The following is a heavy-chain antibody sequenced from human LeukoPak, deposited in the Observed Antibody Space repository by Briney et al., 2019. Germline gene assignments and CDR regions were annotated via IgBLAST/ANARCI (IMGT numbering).Heavy chain of an antibody. CDR1: GFTVSNSY. V-gene: IGHV3-53*01. D-gene: IGHD6-19*01. CDR3: AREFRQTYTSGWSLDY. CDR2: IYGGRNNT. Sequence: GGSLRLSCEVSGFTVSNSYMSWVRQAPGKGLEWVSVIYGGRNNTHYADSVKGRFTISRDNSKNTIYLQMNSLRAGDTATYFCAREFRQTYTSGWSLDYWGQGTLVTVSS. J-gene: IGHJ4*02.